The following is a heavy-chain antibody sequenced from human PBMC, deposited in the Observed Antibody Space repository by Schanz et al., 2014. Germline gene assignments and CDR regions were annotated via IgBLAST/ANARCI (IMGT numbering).Heavy chain of an antibody. CDR2: IIPIHGIV. CDR1: GGTFSTYP. J-gene: IGHJ3*02. CDR3: ARGGGPEDVFDI. Sequence: QVQLVQSGDEVKKPGSSMKVSCKASGGTFSTYPINWLRQAPGQGLEWMGRIIPIHGIVNYAQRFQDRVRITADKSTSTAYMELSSLRSDDTAVYYCARGGGPEDVFDIWGQGTIXTVSS. D-gene: IGHD5-12*01. V-gene: IGHV1-69*04.